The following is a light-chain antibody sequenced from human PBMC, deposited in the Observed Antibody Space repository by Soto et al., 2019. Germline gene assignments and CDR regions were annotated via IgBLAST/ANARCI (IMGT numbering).Light chain of an antibody. CDR1: QSVNNY. J-gene: IGKJ1*01. V-gene: IGKV3-11*01. CDR3: QHYNSYSEA. CDR2: GAS. Sequence: IVLTQSPATLSLSPGERATLSCRANQSVNNYLAWYQHKPGQAPRLLIYGASNRATGIPARFSGSGSGTDFTLTISSLEPEDFATYYCQHYNSYSEAFGQGTKVELK.